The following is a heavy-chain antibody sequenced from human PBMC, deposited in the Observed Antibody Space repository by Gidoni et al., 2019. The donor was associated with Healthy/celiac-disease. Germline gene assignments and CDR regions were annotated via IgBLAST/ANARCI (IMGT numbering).Heavy chain of an antibody. J-gene: IGHJ3*02. CDR3: AKLDVDTAMVTGVDAFDI. V-gene: IGHV3-23*01. D-gene: IGHD5-18*01. Sequence: EVQLLESGGGLVQPGGSLRLSCAASGFTFSSYAMGWVRQAPGKGLEWVSAISGSGGSTNYADSVKGRFTISRDNPKNTLYLQMNSLRAEDTAVYYCAKLDVDTAMVTGVDAFDIWGQGTMVTVSS. CDR2: ISGSGGST. CDR1: GFTFSSYA.